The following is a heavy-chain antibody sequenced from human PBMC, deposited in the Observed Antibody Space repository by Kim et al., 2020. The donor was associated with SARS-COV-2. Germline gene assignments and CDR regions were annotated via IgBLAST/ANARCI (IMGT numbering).Heavy chain of an antibody. Sequence: SETLSLTCAVYGGSFSGYYWSWIRQPPGKGLEWIGEINHSGSTNYNPSLKSRVTISVDTSKNQFSLKLSSVTAADTAVYYCARGFVIDHAFDIWGQGTMVTVSS. V-gene: IGHV4-34*01. CDR2: INHSGST. CDR1: GGSFSGYY. CDR3: ARGFVIDHAFDI. J-gene: IGHJ3*02. D-gene: IGHD3-16*02.